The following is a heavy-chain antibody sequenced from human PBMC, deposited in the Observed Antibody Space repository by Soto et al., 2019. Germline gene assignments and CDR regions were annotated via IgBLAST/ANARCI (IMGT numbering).Heavy chain of an antibody. CDR3: ARPIPRWSYHYGMDV. CDR1: EFTFSSYA. CDR2: ISFDGSNE. V-gene: IGHV3-30-3*01. J-gene: IGHJ6*02. Sequence: QLVESGGRGVQPGRSLRLSCAASEFTFSSYAMHWVRQAPGRGLEWVALISFDGSNEYYADSVKGRFIISRDNSKNMVYLQMNSLRPDDTDIYYFARPIPRWSYHYGMDVWGQGTTVTVSS. D-gene: IGHD2-15*01.